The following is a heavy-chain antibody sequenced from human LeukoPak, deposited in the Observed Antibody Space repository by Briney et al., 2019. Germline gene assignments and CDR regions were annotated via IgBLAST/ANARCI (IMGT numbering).Heavy chain of an antibody. Sequence: GGSLRLSCAASGFTLSSYEMDWVRQAPGKGLEWVSYISSSGSTKYYADSVKGRFTISRDNAKNSLYLQMNSLRAEDTAVYYCVRTPANGGNPGSLVYWGQGTLVTVSS. D-gene: IGHD4-23*01. CDR2: ISSSGSTK. CDR1: GFTLSSYE. J-gene: IGHJ4*02. CDR3: VRTPANGGNPGSLVY. V-gene: IGHV3-48*03.